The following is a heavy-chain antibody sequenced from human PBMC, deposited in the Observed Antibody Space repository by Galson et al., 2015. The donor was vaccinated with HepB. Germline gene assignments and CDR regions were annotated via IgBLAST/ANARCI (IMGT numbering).Heavy chain of an antibody. CDR1: GFTFSSYG. V-gene: IGHV3-33*06. CDR3: AKQGGAAGWELLIDY. J-gene: IGHJ4*02. D-gene: IGHD1-26*01. Sequence: SLRLSCAASGFTFSSYGMHWVRQAPGKGLEWVAVIWYDGSNKYYADSVKGRFTISRDNSKNTLYLQMNSLRAEDTAVYYCAKQGGAAGWELLIDYWGQGTLVTVSS. CDR2: IWYDGSNK.